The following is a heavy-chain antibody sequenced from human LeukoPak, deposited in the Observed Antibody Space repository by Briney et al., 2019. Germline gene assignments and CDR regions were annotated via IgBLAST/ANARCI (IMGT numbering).Heavy chain of an antibody. D-gene: IGHD5-18*01. V-gene: IGHV3-74*01. CDR1: GFTFSSYW. J-gene: IGHJ4*02. CDR2: INKDGSST. CDR3: ARGAYTYGLY. Sequence: GGSLRLSCAASGFTFSSYWMHWVRQAPGKGLVWVSRINKDGSSTSYADSVKGRFTISRDNAKNTLYLQMNSLRAEDTAVYYCARGAYTYGLYWGQGTLVTVSS.